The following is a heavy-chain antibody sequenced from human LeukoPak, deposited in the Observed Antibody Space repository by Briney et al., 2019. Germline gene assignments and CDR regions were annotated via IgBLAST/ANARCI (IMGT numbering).Heavy chain of an antibody. CDR3: AKWAPSGVVVPAAEDY. Sequence: QPGGSLRLSCAASGFTFSDTWMHWVRQAPGEGLVWVSRIRSDGSDTRYAESVKGRFTISRDNAKNTLYLQMNSLRAEDTAVYYCAKWAPSGVVVPAAEDYWGQGTLVTVSS. CDR1: GFTFSDTW. J-gene: IGHJ4*02. CDR2: IRSDGSDT. D-gene: IGHD2-2*01. V-gene: IGHV3-74*01.